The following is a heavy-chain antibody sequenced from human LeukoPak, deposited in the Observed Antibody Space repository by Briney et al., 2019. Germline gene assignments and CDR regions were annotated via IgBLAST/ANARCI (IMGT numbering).Heavy chain of an antibody. CDR3: ARCGSGSYYNQNWFDP. V-gene: IGHV1-2*02. Sequence: ASVKVSCKASGYTFTGYYMHWVRQAPGQGLEWMGWINPNSGGTNSAQKFQGRVTMTRDTSISTAYMELSRLRSDDTAVYYCARCGSGSYYNQNWFDPWGQGTLVTVSS. J-gene: IGHJ5*02. CDR1: GYTFTGYY. D-gene: IGHD3-10*01. CDR2: INPNSGGT.